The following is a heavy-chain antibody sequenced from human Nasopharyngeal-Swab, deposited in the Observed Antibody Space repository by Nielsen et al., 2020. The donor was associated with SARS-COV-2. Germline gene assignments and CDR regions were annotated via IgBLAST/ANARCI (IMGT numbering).Heavy chain of an antibody. D-gene: IGHD2-2*01. Sequence: GSLRLSGAGSGGSFSANYWGWIRQPPGKGLEWLGEINHSGSTNYNQSLKNRVTISVDTSKSQFCLNLTFVIAADTSVYYCARGLSGVVPAPILGLGPYYYFYYMDVWGKGTTVTVSS. CDR1: GGSFSANY. CDR3: ARGLSGVVPAPILGLGPYYYFYYMDV. V-gene: IGHV4-34*01. CDR2: INHSGST. J-gene: IGHJ6*03.